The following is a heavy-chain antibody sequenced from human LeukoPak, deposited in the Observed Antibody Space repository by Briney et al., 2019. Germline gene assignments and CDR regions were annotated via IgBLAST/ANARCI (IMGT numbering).Heavy chain of an antibody. CDR2: IIPIFGTA. D-gene: IGHD6-6*01. CDR3: ARVGQLVADAFDI. V-gene: IGHV1-69*05. J-gene: IGHJ3*02. Sequence: SAKVSCKASGGTFSSYAISWVRQAPGQGLEWMGRIIPIFGTANYAQKFQGRVTITTDESTSTAYMELSSLRSEDTAVYYCARVGQLVADAFDIWGQGTMVTVSS. CDR1: GGTFSSYA.